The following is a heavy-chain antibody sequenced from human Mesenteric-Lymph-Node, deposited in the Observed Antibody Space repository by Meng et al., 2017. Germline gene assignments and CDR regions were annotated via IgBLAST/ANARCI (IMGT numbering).Heavy chain of an antibody. D-gene: IGHD2-2*01. V-gene: IGHV4-34*01. CDR1: GGSFSGYY. CDR2: INHSGST. CDR3: ARRSSFLMGTFDI. J-gene: IGHJ3*02. Sequence: GSLRLSCAVYGGSFSGYYWSWIRQPPGKGLEWIGEINHSGSTNYNPSLKSRVTISVDTSKNQFSLKLSSVTAADTAVYYCARRSSFLMGTFDIWGQGTMVTGSS.